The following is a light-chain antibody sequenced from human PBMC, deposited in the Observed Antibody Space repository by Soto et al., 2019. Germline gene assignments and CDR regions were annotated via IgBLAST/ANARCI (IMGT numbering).Light chain of an antibody. J-gene: IGKJ1*01. CDR3: QQYNDWPRT. Sequence: DIVMTQSPATLSVSPGERATLSCRASQSVSSNLAWYQQKRGQAPRLLMYGASTRATGIPVRFSGSGSGTEFTLIMSSLQSEDFAVYYCQQYNDWPRTFGQGTKVEIK. V-gene: IGKV3-15*01. CDR2: GAS. CDR1: QSVSSN.